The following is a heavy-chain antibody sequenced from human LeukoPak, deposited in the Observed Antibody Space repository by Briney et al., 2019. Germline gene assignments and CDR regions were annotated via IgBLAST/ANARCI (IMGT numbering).Heavy chain of an antibody. V-gene: IGHV4-4*02. D-gene: IGHD3-10*01. CDR3: ARGEQYGSGTVQFDY. CDR2: IYQSGST. J-gene: IGHJ4*02. Sequence: SGTLSLTCSVSGGSISSSNWWSWVRQPPGKGLEWIGVIYQSGSTNYNPTLKSRVTMSVDKSRNQFSLSLTSVTAADTAVYYCARGEQYGSGTVQFDYWGQGTLVTVSS. CDR1: GGSISSSNW.